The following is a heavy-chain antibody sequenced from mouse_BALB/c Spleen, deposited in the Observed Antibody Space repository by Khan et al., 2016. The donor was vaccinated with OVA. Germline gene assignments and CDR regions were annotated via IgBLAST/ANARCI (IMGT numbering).Heavy chain of an antibody. V-gene: IGHV3-2*02. CDR3: ARTARIKY. CDR1: GYSITSGYG. CDR2: ISYSGST. J-gene: IGHJ2*01. Sequence: EVPLVESGPGLVKPSQSLSLTCTVTGYSITSGYGWNWIRQFPGSKLEWMGYISYSGSTNYNPSLKSRISITRDTSKNQFFLQLNSVTTEDTATYYCARTARIKYWGQGTTLTVSS. D-gene: IGHD1-2*01.